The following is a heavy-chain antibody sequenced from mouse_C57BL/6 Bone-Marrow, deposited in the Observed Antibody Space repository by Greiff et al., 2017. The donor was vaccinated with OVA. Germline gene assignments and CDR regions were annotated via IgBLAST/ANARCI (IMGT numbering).Heavy chain of an antibody. CDR1: GFSLTSYG. CDR2: IWSGGST. CDR3: TRMEGANWGVY. J-gene: IGHJ3*01. D-gene: IGHD4-1*01. V-gene: IGHV2-2*01. Sequence: VQLQQSGPGLVQPSQSLSITCTVSGFSLTSYGVHWVRQSPGKGLEWLGVIWSGGSTDYNAAFISRLSISKDNSKSQFFFKMNSLQADDTAIYYCTRMEGANWGVYWGQGTLVTVSA.